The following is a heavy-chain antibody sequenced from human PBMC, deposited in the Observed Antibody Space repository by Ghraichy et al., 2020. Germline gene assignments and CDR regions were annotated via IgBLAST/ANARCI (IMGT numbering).Heavy chain of an antibody. D-gene: IGHD3-3*02. CDR2: ISWNGLDT. CDR3: AKDAEGAFFDY. J-gene: IGHJ4*01. CDR1: GFTFDDYA. Sequence: GGSLRISCAASGFTFDDYAMHWVRQAPGKGLEWVSLISWNGLDTYYADSVKGRFTISRDNSKNSLYLQMNSLRSEDTALYYCAKDAEGAFFDYWGQGTLVTGSA. V-gene: IGHV3-43D*03.